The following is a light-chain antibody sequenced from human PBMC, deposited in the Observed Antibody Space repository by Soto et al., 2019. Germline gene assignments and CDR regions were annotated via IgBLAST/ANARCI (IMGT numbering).Light chain of an antibody. CDR1: SSDVGGYNY. CDR3: SSYTSSSTPYV. J-gene: IGLJ1*01. Sequence: QSVLTQPASVSGSTGQSITMSCTGTSSDVGGYNYVSWYQQHQGKAPKLMIYEVSNRPSGGSNRFSGSKSGNTASLTISALQAEDEADYYCSSYTSSSTPYVFGTGTKVTVL. V-gene: IGLV2-14*01. CDR2: EVS.